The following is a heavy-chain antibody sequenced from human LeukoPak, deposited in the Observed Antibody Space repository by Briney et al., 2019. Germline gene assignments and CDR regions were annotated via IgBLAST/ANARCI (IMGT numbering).Heavy chain of an antibody. D-gene: IGHD3-16*01. Sequence: SQTLSLTCTVSGGSISSGSYYWSWIRQPAGKGLEWIGRIYTSGSTNYNPSLKSRVTISVDTSKNQFSLKLSSVTAADTAVYYCARDALGPGIFRFASWYFDLWGRGTLVTVSS. CDR3: ARDALGPGIFRFASWYFDL. CDR1: GGSISSGSYY. CDR2: IYTSGST. V-gene: IGHV4-61*02. J-gene: IGHJ2*01.